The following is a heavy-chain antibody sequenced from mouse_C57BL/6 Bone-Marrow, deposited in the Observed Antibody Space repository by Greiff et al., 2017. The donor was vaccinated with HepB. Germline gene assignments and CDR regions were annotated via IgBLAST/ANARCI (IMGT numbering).Heavy chain of an antibody. CDR2: IRSKSNNYAT. CDR3: VRPLYDGYPYYAMDY. D-gene: IGHD2-3*01. J-gene: IGHJ4*01. V-gene: IGHV10-1*01. Sequence: EVQVVESGGGLVQPKGSLKLSCAASGFSFNTYAMNWVRQAPGKGLEWVARIRSKSNNYATYYADSVKDRFTISRDDSESMLYLQMNNLKTEDTAMYYCVRPLYDGYPYYAMDYWGQGTSVTVSS. CDR1: GFSFNTYA.